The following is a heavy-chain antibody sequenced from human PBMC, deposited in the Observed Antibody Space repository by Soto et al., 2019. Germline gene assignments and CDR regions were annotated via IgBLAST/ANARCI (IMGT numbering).Heavy chain of an antibody. V-gene: IGHV3-7*01. CDR2: IKQDGSEK. CDR3: ARERRRYFDWLPNAFDI. J-gene: IGHJ3*02. D-gene: IGHD3-9*01. CDR1: GFTFSSYW. Sequence: GGSLRLSCAASGFTFSSYWMSWVRQAPGKGLEWVANIKQDGSEKYYVDSGKGRLTISRDNAKNSLYLQMNSLRAEDTAVYYCARERRRYFDWLPNAFDIWGQGTMVTVSS.